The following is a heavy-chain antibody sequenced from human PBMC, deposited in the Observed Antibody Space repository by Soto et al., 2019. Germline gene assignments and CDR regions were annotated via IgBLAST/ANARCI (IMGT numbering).Heavy chain of an antibody. Sequence: PGESLKISCKGSGYSFNSHWIGWVRQMPGKGLEWMGIIYPGDSDTRYSPSFQGQVTISADKSISTAYLQWSSLKASDTAMYYCVLRGCNSTRRYVGMDAFDIWGQGTMVTVSS. V-gene: IGHV5-51*01. CDR1: GYSFNSHW. CDR3: VLRGCNSTRRYVGMDAFDI. D-gene: IGHD2-2*01. CDR2: IYPGDSDT. J-gene: IGHJ3*02.